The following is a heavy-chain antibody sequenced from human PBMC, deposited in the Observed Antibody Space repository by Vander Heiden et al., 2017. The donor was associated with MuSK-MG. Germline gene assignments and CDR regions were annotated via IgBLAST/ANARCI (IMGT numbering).Heavy chain of an antibody. CDR1: GYTFTSYG. CDR2: ISAYNGNT. J-gene: IGHJ5*02. CDR3: ARVSSTSSQFRGFDP. V-gene: IGHV1-18*01. Sequence: VQLVQSGAEVKKPGASVKVSCKASGYTFTSYGISWVRQAPGQGLEWMGWISAYNGNTNYAQKLQCRGTMTTDTSTSTAYMEVRSLRSDDTAVYYCARVSSTSSQFRGFDPWGQGTLVTVSS. D-gene: IGHD2-2*01.